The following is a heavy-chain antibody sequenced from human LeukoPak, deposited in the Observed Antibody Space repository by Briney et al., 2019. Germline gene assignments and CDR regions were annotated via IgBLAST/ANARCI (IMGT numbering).Heavy chain of an antibody. CDR3: AKDRIRGVDYYGSGSYSLHI. J-gene: IGHJ3*02. D-gene: IGHD3-10*01. CDR1: GFTFSRYA. CDR2: ISGSGGST. V-gene: IGHV3-23*01. Sequence: GGSLRLSCAASGFTFSRYAMSWVCQAPGKGLEWVSAISGSGGSTYYADSVKGRFTISRDKSKNTLYLQMNSLRAEDTAVYYCAKDRIRGVDYYGSGSYSLHIWGQGTMVTVSS.